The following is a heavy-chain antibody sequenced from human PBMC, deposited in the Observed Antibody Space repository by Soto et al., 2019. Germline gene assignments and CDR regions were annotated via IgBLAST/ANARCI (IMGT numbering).Heavy chain of an antibody. CDR1: GFTFSSYG. CDR2: IWYDGSNK. V-gene: IGHV3-33*01. Sequence: QVQLVESGGGVVQPGRSLRLSCAASGFTFSSYGMHWVRQAPGKGLEWVAVIWYDGSNKYYADSVKGRFTISRDNSKNTLYLQMNSLRAEDTAVYYCARVHHSSGHDYWCQGTLLTVSS. J-gene: IGHJ4*02. D-gene: IGHD3-22*01. CDR3: ARVHHSSGHDY.